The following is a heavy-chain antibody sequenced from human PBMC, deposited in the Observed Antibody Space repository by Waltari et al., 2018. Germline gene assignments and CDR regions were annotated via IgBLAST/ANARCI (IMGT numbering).Heavy chain of an antibody. Sequence: QLQLQESGPGLVKPSETLSLTCSVSGASITSTKHYWGWVRHPPGQGLEWIATISYNGATYSSPSLRGRVTVSRDTSMNYVSLKLGSVTAADTAVYYCATYIGASVGTAAFDVWGQGTMVTVSS. J-gene: IGHJ3*01. CDR3: ATYIGASVGTAAFDV. CDR2: ISYNGAT. CDR1: GASITSTKHY. V-gene: IGHV4-39*02. D-gene: IGHD5-12*01.